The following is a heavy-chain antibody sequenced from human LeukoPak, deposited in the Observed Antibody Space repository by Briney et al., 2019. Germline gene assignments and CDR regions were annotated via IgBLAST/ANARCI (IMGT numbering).Heavy chain of an antibody. V-gene: IGHV3-11*01. D-gene: IGHD6-25*01. CDR2: VSSSGSTI. CDR3: ARGPSGSPPRYYYYGMDV. J-gene: IGHJ6*02. CDR1: GFTFSDYY. Sequence: GGSLRLSCAASGFTFSDYYMSWIRQAPGKGLEWVSYVSSSGSTIYYADSVKGRFTISRDNAKNSLYLQMNSLRAEDTAVYYCARGPSGSPPRYYYYGMDVWGQGTTVTVSS.